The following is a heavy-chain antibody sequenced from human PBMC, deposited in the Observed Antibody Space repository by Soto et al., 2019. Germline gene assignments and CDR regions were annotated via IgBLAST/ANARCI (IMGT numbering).Heavy chain of an antibody. J-gene: IGHJ4*02. CDR2: IHYGGST. CDR1: GGSIYDYY. V-gene: IGHV4-59*01. D-gene: IGHD1-26*01. CDR3: ARRERRAGYLDF. Sequence: QVQLLESGPGLVKPSETLSLTCTVSGGSIYDYYWSWIRQPPGKGLECIGYIHYGGSTTYNPSLRSRVAISVDMSKNHFSLNLSSVTAADTAVYYCARRERRAGYLDFWGQGTLVTVSS.